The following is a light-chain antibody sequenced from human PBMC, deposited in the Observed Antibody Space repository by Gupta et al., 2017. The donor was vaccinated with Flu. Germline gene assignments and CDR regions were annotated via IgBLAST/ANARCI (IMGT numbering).Light chain of an antibody. CDR2: GAS. V-gene: IGKV3-20*01. J-gene: IGKJ1*01. Sequence: DIVLTQSPGTLSFSPGERATLSCRASQSVSSSYLAWYQQKPGQAPGLLIFGASSRATGIPDRFSGSGSGTDFTLTISRLEPEDFAVYYCQQYGSSPLTFGQGTKVEIK. CDR1: QSVSSSY. CDR3: QQYGSSPLT.